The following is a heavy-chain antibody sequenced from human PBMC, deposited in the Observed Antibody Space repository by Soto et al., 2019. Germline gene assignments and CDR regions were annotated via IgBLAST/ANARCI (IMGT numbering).Heavy chain of an antibody. CDR1: GFTFGDYA. CDR2: IRSKAYGGTT. J-gene: IGHJ5*02. V-gene: IGHV3-49*03. D-gene: IGHD2-2*01. CDR3: SARQVVPAATGFDP. Sequence: GGSLRLSCTASGFTFGDYAMSWFRQAPGKGLEWVGFIRSKAYGGTTEYAASVKGRFTISRDDSKSIAYLQMNSLKTEDTAVYYCSARQVVPAATGFDPWGQGTLVTVYS.